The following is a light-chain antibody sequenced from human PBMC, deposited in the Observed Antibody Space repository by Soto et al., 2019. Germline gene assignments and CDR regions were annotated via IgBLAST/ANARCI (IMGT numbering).Light chain of an antibody. CDR1: QSVSSL. CDR3: QQYNIWPYT. CDR2: DTS. J-gene: IGKJ2*01. Sequence: IVLTQSPATRSVSPGERATLSCRASQSVSSLLAWYQQKPRQAPRLLIYDTSTRATGIPARFSGSGSGTDFTLTISSLQSEHFAIYYCQQYNIWPYTFGQGTRLEIK. V-gene: IGKV3-15*01.